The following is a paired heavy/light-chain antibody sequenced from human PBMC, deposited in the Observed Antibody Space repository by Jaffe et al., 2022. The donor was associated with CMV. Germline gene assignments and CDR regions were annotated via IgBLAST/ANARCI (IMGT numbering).Heavy chain of an antibody. V-gene: IGHV3-74*01. Sequence: EVQLVESGGDLVQPGGSLRLSCAASGFTFSVYWMHWVRQAPGRGLDWVSHISADGSDTNYADSVKGRFTISRDNAQNTLYLQMNSLRAEDTAVYYCVRDRGAPDAFDIWGQGTMVTVSS. CDR2: ISADGSDT. J-gene: IGHJ3*02. CDR3: VRDRGAPDAFDI. D-gene: IGHD3-10*01. CDR1: GFTFSVYW.
Light chain of an antibody. V-gene: IGKV3-20*01. Sequence: EIVLTQSPGTLSLSPGERATLSCRASQSVSSNYLAWYQQKPGQAPRLLIYGASNRATGIPDRISGSGSGIAFTLTISRLEPEDFAVYYCQQYRTSPRGWAFGQGTKVEIK. CDR3: QQYRTSPRGWA. CDR1: QSVSSNY. CDR2: GAS. J-gene: IGKJ1*01.